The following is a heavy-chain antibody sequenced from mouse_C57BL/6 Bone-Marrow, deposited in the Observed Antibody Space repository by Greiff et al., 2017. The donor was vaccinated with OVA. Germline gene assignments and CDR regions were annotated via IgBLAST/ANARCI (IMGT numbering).Heavy chain of an antibody. CDR1: GYTFTDYY. V-gene: IGHV1-26*01. J-gene: IGHJ4*01. CDR3: ARPPPIYTHAMDY. D-gene: IGHD2-12*01. Sequence: EVQLQQPGPELVKPGASVKISCKASGYTFTDYYMNWVKQSHGKSLEWIGDINPNNGGTSYNQKFKGKATLTVDKSSSTAYMELRSLTSEDSAVYYCARPPPIYTHAMDYWGQGTSVTVSS. CDR2: INPNNGGT.